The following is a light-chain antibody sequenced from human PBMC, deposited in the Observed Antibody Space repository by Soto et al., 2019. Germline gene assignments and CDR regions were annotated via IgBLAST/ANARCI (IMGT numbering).Light chain of an antibody. J-gene: IGKJ1*01. CDR2: GAS. Sequence: EIVLTQSPGTLSLSPGERATLSCRASQSVSNNYLAWYQQKPGQAPRLLIYGASNGATGIPDRFSGSGSGTDFTLTISRLEPEDFAVYYCQQYGSSGTFGQGTKVEFK. V-gene: IGKV3-20*01. CDR3: QQYGSSGT. CDR1: QSVSNNY.